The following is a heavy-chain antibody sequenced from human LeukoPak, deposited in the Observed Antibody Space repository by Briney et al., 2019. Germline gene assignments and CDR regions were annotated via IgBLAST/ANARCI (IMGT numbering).Heavy chain of an antibody. CDR2: IYSGGSS. V-gene: IGHV3-66*01. J-gene: IGHJ4*02. Sequence: GGFLRLSCAASGLTVGFKCMSWVRQAPGKGLEWVSIIYSGGSSYYADSVKGRFTVSRDTSKNTLYLQMNSLRAEDTAVYYCATRPDGNDVPYFDYWGQGTLVTVSS. CDR3: ATRPDGNDVPYFDY. D-gene: IGHD5-12*01. CDR1: GLTVGFKC.